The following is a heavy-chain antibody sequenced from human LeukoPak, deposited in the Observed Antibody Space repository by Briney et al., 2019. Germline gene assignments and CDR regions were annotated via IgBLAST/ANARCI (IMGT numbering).Heavy chain of an antibody. J-gene: IGHJ2*01. CDR1: GGTFSSYA. CDR3: ARSLMLDL. CDR2: IYPGDSDT. Sequence: GASVKVSCKASGGTFSSYAISWVRQMPGKGLEWMGIIYPGDSDTRYSPSFQGQVTISADKSISTAYLQWSSLKASDTAMYYCARSLMLDLWGRGTLVTVSS. V-gene: IGHV5-51*01.